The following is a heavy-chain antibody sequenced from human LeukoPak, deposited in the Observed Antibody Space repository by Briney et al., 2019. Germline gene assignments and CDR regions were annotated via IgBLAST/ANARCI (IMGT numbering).Heavy chain of an antibody. Sequence: ASVKVSCKASGYTFTSYYMHWVRQAPGQGLEWMGWINPNSGGTNYAQKFQGRVTMTRDTSINTAYMELSRLRSDDTAVYYCASPLPYCSGSDCYSYAFDVWGQGTMVTVSS. CDR3: ASPLPYCSGSDCYSYAFDV. CDR2: INPNSGGT. CDR1: GYTFTSYY. J-gene: IGHJ3*01. D-gene: IGHD2-15*01. V-gene: IGHV1-2*02.